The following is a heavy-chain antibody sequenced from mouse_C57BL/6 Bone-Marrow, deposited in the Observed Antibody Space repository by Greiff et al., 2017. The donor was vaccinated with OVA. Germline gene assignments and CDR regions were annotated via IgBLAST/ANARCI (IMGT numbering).Heavy chain of an antibody. CDR1: GYTFTSYW. V-gene: IGHV1-64*01. CDR2: IHPNSGST. D-gene: IGHD2-5*01. Sequence: QVQLQQPGAELVKPGASVKLSCKASGYTFTSYWMHWVKQRPGQGLEWIGMIHPNSGSTNYNEKFKSKATLTVDKSSSTAYMQLSSLTSEDSAVYYCARPSLYSNYGFAYWGQGTLVTVSA. J-gene: IGHJ3*01. CDR3: ARPSLYSNYGFAY.